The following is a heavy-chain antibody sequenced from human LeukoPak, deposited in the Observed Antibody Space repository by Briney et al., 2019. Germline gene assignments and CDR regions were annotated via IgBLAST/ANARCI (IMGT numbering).Heavy chain of an antibody. CDR3: SGSYSY. CDR2: INSDGSRT. V-gene: IGHV3-74*01. CDR1: GFTFSSYW. Sequence: GGSLRLSCAAPGFTFSSYWMHSVRQAPGKGLVWVSHINSDGSRTDYADSVKGRLTSSRDNAKNTRYLQMNSLRAEDTAVYYCSGSYSYGGQGTLVTVSS. D-gene: IGHD1-26*01. J-gene: IGHJ4*02.